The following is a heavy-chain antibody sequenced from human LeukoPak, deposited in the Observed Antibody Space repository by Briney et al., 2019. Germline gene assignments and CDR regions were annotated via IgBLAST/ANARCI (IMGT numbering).Heavy chain of an antibody. Sequence: KAGGSLRLSCAASGFTFSGYWMTWVRQAPGKGLEWVGLIKSKTDGGTADYAAPVKGRFTISRDDSKTTLYLQMNSLKAEDTAVYYCTTGAWIQLWLADYWGRGTLVTVSS. J-gene: IGHJ4*02. CDR3: TTGAWIQLWLADY. D-gene: IGHD5-18*01. V-gene: IGHV3-15*01. CDR1: GFTFSGYW. CDR2: IKSKTDGGTA.